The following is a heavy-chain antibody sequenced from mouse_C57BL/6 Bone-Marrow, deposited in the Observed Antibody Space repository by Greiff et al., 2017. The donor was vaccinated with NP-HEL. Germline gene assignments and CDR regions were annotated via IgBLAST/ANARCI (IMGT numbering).Heavy chain of an antibody. CDR2: IDPENGDT. V-gene: IGHV14-4*01. J-gene: IGHJ2*01. CDR1: GFNIKDDY. CDR3: TTVALEDY. D-gene: IGHD1-3*01. Sequence: VQLQQSGAELVRPGASVKLSCTASGFNIKDDYMHWVKQRPEQGLEWIGWIDPENGDTEYPSKFQGKATITADTSSNTAYLQLSSLTSEDTAVYYCTTVALEDYWGQGTTLTVSS.